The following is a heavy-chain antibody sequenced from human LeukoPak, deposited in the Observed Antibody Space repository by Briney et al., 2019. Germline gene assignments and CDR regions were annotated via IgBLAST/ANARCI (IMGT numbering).Heavy chain of an antibody. V-gene: IGHV3-23*01. J-gene: IGHJ4*02. CDR2: ISGSAT. D-gene: IGHD3-22*01. CDR1: GFTISSYA. CDR3: AKGPQVGSGYHPDY. Sequence: GGSLRLSCAASGFTISSYAMTWVRQAPGKGVEWVSLISGSATYYADSVKGRFTISRDNSKNTLYLEMKSLRVEDTALFYCAKGPQVGSGYHPDYWGQGTLVTVSS.